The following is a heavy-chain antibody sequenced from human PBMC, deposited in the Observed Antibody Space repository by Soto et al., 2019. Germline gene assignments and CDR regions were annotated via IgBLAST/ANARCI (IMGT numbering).Heavy chain of an antibody. CDR3: ACSGWSYYYPYYYGMDV. D-gene: IGHD1-26*01. CDR1: GGTFSSYA. V-gene: IGHV1-69*13. Sequence: SVKVSCKASGGTFSSYAISWVRQAPGQGLEWMGGMIPIFGTGNYAQKFQGRVTITADESTSTAYMERRSLRAEETAVYYCACSGWSYYYPYYYGMDVWGQGTTVTVSS. J-gene: IGHJ6*02. CDR2: MIPIFGTG.